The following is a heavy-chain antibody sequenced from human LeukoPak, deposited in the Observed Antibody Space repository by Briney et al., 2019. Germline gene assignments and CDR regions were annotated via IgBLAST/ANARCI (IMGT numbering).Heavy chain of an antibody. CDR1: GFTFSGSA. J-gene: IGHJ6*02. D-gene: IGHD4/OR15-4a*01. Sequence: GGSLRLSCAASGFTFSGSAMHWVRQAPGKELEWVGRIRSEANSYATAYGESVKGRFTFSRDDSKNTGYLQMDSLQTEDTAVYYCAGANLDYYGMDVWGQGTTVTVSS. CDR2: IRSEANSYAT. CDR3: AGANLDYYGMDV. V-gene: IGHV3-73*01.